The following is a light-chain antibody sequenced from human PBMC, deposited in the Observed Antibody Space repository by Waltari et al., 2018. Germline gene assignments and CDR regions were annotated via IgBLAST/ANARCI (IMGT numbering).Light chain of an antibody. CDR3: QQYFSPSYT. J-gene: IGKJ2*01. V-gene: IGKV4-1*01. CDR2: WAS. CDR1: QLLSYSPTNKYY. Sequence: DIVMPPSPDSLAVSLGERAYIQCLSSQLLSYSPTNKYYLAWYQQTPGQPPKRRIHWASARESGFPDRFSGSASGTDFTLSISSLQAEDVAVDYCQQYFSPSYTFGQGTKLEIK.